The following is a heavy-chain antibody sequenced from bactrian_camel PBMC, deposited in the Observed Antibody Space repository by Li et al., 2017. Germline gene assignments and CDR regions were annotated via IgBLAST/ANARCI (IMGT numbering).Heavy chain of an antibody. CDR1: GYISNSRC. D-gene: IGHD7*01. J-gene: IGHJ4*01. Sequence: VQLVESGGGSVQAGGSLRLSCVDSGYISNSRCMAWFRQAPGKEREGIATISPGGADTNYADSVKGRFTISQDNAQNTVYLQMNSLKPDDTGVYYCASDRINDIVMVVSADCGDYWGQGTQVTVS. V-gene: IGHV3S53*01. CDR2: ISPGGADT. CDR3: ASDRINDIVMVVSADCGDY.